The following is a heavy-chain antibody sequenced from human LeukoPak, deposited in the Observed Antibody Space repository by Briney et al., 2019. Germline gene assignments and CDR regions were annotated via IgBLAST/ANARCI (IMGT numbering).Heavy chain of an antibody. CDR2: IYYSGST. V-gene: IGHV4-59*11. J-gene: IGHJ3*02. D-gene: IGHD6-25*01. CDR3: ARDRTSEAAMTAYDAFDI. CDR1: GGSISSHY. Sequence: PSETLSLTCTVSGGSISSHYWSWIRQPPGKGLEWIGYIYYSGSTNYNPSLKSRVTISVDTSKNQFSLKLSSVTAADTAVYYCARDRTSEAAMTAYDAFDIWGQGTMVTVSS.